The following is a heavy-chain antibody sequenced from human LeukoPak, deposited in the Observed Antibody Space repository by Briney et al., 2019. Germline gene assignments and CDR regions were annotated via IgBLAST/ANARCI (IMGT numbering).Heavy chain of an antibody. CDR3: AKAPRDYVWGSYRYYYFDY. D-gene: IGHD3-16*02. Sequence: PGGSLRLSCAASGFTFDDYAMHWVRQAPGKGLEWVSGISWNSGSIGYADSVKGRFTISRDNAKNSLYLQMNSLRAEDTALYYCAKAPRDYVWGSYRYYYFDYWGQGTLVTVSS. CDR2: ISWNSGSI. V-gene: IGHV3-9*01. CDR1: GFTFDDYA. J-gene: IGHJ4*02.